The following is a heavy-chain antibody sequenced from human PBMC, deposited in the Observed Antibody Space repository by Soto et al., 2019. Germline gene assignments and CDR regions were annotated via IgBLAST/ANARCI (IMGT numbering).Heavy chain of an antibody. CDR2: IIPKFTTA. J-gene: IGHJ4*02. D-gene: IGHD3-3*01. CDR3: ARRATNDFDFWSGYYDFDY. CDR1: GGTFNNYG. V-gene: IGHV1-69*01. Sequence: QVQLVQSGAEVKKPGSSVKVSCMASGGTFNNYGINWVRQAPGQGLEWMGGIIPKFTTANYAQNFQCRVTITADEFTSTGYMELRSLRSEDTAVYDCARRATNDFDFWSGYYDFDYWGQGTLGTVSS.